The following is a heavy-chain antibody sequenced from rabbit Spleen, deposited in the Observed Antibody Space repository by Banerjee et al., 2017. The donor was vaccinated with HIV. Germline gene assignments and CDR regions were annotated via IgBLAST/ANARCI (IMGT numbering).Heavy chain of an antibody. CDR3: ARRDSSGADYAW. CDR1: GFSFSNKAV. J-gene: IGHJ4*01. D-gene: IGHD1-1*01. V-gene: IGHV1S40*01. Sequence: QSLEESGGGLVKPEGSLKLSCTASGFSFSNKAVMCWVRQAPGKGLEWIACINAVTGKAVYASWAKGRFTMSRTSSTTVTLQMTSLTAADTATYFCARRDSSGADYAWWGPGTLVTVS. CDR2: INAVTGKA.